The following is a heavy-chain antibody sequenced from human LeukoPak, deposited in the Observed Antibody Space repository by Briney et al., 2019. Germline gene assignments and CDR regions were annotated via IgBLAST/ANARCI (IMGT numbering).Heavy chain of an antibody. V-gene: IGHV3-48*03. J-gene: IGHJ4*02. Sequence: GGSLRLSCAASGFTFSSYEMNWVRQAPGKGLEWVSYISSSGSATYYAASVKGRFTISRDNAKNSLYLQMNSLRVEDTAVYYCASQKGRIAVAVDYWGQGTLVTVSS. CDR2: ISSSGSAT. D-gene: IGHD6-19*01. CDR3: ASQKGRIAVAVDY. CDR1: GFTFSSYE.